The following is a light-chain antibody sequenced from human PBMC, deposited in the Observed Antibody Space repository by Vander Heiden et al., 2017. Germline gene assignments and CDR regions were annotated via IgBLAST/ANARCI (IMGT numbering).Light chain of an antibody. CDR3: NSHTSGGSFWV. CDR2: EVN. CDR1: SSDVGGYNH. J-gene: IGLJ3*02. V-gene: IGLV2-14*03. Sequence: QSALTQPVSVSWSPGQSLTISCTGSSSDVGGYNHVSWYQQHPGKVPKLIIFEVNNRPSGVSNRFSGSKSGNTASLTISGLQTEDEAHYYCNSHTSGGSFWVFGGGTKLTVL.